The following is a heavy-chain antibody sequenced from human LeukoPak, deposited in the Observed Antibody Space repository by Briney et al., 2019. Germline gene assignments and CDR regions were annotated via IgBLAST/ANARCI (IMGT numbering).Heavy chain of an antibody. Sequence: SVKVSCKASGYTFTTHDINWVRQATGQGLEWMGGIIPIFGTANYAQKFQGRVTITRDTSASTAYMDLSSLRSEDTAVYYCARNTESAIPLPYYFDYWGQGTLVTVSS. CDR1: GYTFTTHD. CDR2: IIPIFGTA. D-gene: IGHD2-2*01. J-gene: IGHJ4*02. CDR3: ARNTESAIPLPYYFDY. V-gene: IGHV1-69*05.